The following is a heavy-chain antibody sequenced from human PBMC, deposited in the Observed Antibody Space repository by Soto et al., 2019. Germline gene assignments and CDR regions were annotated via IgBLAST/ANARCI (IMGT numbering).Heavy chain of an antibody. J-gene: IGHJ5*02. V-gene: IGHV1-8*01. Sequence: ASVKVSCKASGYTFTSYDINWVRQATGQGLEWMGWMNPNSGNTGYAQKFQGRVTMTRNTSISTAYMELSSLRSEDTAVYYCAREGGVCSSTSCSNWFDPWGQGTLVTVS. D-gene: IGHD2-2*01. CDR2: MNPNSGNT. CDR3: AREGGVCSSTSCSNWFDP. CDR1: GYTFTSYD.